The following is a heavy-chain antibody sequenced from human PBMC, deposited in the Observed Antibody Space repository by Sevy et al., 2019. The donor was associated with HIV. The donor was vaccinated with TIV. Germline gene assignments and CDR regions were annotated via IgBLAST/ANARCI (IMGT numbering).Heavy chain of an antibody. J-gene: IGHJ4*02. Sequence: SETLSLTCTVSGGSISSFYWSWIRQPPGKGLEWIGYIYYSGNTNYSPSLKSRVTISLDTSNHQFSLNLSSVTAADTAVYYCARGQYSYGYWREFDYWGQGTLVTVSS. CDR2: IYYSGNT. D-gene: IGHD5-18*01. V-gene: IGHV4-59*01. CDR3: ARGQYSYGYWREFDY. CDR1: GGSISSFY.